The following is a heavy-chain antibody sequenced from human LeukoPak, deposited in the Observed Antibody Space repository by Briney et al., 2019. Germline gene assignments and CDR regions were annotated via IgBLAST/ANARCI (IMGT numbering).Heavy chain of an antibody. J-gene: IGHJ4*02. Sequence: GGSLRLSCAASGFTFSSYAMSWVRQAPGKGLEWVSAISGSGGSTYYADSVKGRFTISRDNSKDTLYLQMNSLRVEDTAVYYWARGAAEGRYVNIPLFACGGQAPPAPFSS. CDR3: ARGAAEGRYVNIPLFAC. D-gene: IGHD3-16*01. V-gene: IGHV3-23*01. CDR2: ISGSGGST. CDR1: GFTFSSYA.